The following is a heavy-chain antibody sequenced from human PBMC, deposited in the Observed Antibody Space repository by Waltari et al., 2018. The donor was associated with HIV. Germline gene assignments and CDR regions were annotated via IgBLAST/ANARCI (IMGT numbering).Heavy chain of an antibody. V-gene: IGHV3-7*01. D-gene: IGHD3-3*01. Sequence: EVQLVAPGGGLVQPGGLRRPSCSAFGFSLTIYLISWVRQAPGKGLEWVAKIKQDGSEKYYVDSVKGQFTISRDNAKNSLYLQMNSLRAEDTAVYYCARITIFGVVNDYGMDVWGQGTTVTVSS. CDR1: GFSLTIYL. CDR2: IKQDGSEK. J-gene: IGHJ6*02. CDR3: ARITIFGVVNDYGMDV.